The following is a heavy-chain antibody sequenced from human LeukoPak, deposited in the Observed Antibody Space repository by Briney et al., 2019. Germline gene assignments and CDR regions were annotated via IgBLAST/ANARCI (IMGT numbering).Heavy chain of an antibody. CDR2: INPNSGGT. D-gene: IGHD3-3*01. Sequence: ASVKVSCKASGYTFTGYYMHWVRQAPGQGLEWMGWINPNSGGTNYAQKFQGRVTMTRDTSISIAYMELSRLRSDDTAVYYCARVPVYYDFWSGYSREGAFDIWGQGTIVTVSS. CDR3: ARVPVYYDFWSGYSREGAFDI. J-gene: IGHJ3*02. V-gene: IGHV1-2*02. CDR1: GYTFTGYY.